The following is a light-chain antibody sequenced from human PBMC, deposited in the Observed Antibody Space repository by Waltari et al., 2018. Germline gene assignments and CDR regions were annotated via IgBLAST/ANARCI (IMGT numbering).Light chain of an antibody. V-gene: IGKV2-28*01. J-gene: IGKJ2*01. Sequence: DIVMTQSPLTLPVTPGEPASISCRSSQGLLHTTGYNYLGWYLQKPGQSPQLLIYLGSNRASWVPDRFSGSASGTDFTLTISRVEAEDVGVYYCMQVFQTPYTFGQGTKLEIK. CDR2: LGS. CDR1: QGLLHTTGYNY. CDR3: MQVFQTPYT.